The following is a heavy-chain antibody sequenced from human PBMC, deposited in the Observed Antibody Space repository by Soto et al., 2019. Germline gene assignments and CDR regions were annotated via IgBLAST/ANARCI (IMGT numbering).Heavy chain of an antibody. V-gene: IGHV3-30-3*01. CDR3: ARDFYRFGGGGGMDV. Sequence: QVQLVESGGGVVQPGRSLRLSCAASGFTFSSYAMHWVRQAPGKGLEGVAVISYDGSNKYYADSVKGRFTISRDNSKNTLYLQMNSLRAEDTAVYYCARDFYRFGGGGGMDVWGQGTTVTVSS. CDR1: GFTFSSYA. J-gene: IGHJ6*02. CDR2: ISYDGSNK. D-gene: IGHD3-10*01.